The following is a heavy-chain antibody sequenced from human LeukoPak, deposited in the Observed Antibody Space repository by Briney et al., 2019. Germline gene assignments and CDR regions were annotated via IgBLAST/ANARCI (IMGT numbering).Heavy chain of an antibody. CDR1: GYTFTGYY. J-gene: IGHJ5*02. CDR2: INPNSGGT. D-gene: IGHD6-13*01. CDR3: AREGYSSSYDWFDP. V-gene: IGHV1-2*02. Sequence: ASVKVSCKASGYTFTGYYMHWVRQAPEQGLEWMGWINPNSGGTNYAQKFQGRVTMTRDTSISTAYMELSRLRSDDTAVYYCAREGYSSSYDWFDPWGQGTLVTVSS.